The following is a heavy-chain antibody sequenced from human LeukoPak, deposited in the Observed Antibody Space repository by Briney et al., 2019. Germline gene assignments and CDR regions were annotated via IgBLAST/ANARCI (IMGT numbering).Heavy chain of an antibody. CDR1: GYTFTGYY. D-gene: IGHD3-3*01. CDR3: ARLTYYDFWSGYNYAFDI. J-gene: IGHJ3*02. Sequence: ASVKVSCKASGYTFTGYYMHWVRQAPGQGLEWVGWINPNSGVTNYAQKFQGRVTMTRDMSISTAYMELSRLRSDDTAVYYCARLTYYDFWSGYNYAFDIWGQGTMVTVSS. CDR2: INPNSGVT. V-gene: IGHV1-2*02.